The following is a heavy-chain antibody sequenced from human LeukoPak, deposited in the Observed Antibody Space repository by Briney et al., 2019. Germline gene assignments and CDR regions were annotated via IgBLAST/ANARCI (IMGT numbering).Heavy chain of an antibody. CDR2: YSGST. Sequence: PSETLSLTCTVSGGSISSSSYYWAWIRQPPGKGLEYIGSYSGSTYYHPSLKSRVTISVDTSKKQFSLKLSSVTAADTAVYYCARSSYGAGSKPYWVDYWGQGTLVTVSS. D-gene: IGHD3-10*01. V-gene: IGHV4-39*01. CDR3: ARSSYGAGSKPYWVDY. J-gene: IGHJ4*02. CDR1: GGSISSSSYY.